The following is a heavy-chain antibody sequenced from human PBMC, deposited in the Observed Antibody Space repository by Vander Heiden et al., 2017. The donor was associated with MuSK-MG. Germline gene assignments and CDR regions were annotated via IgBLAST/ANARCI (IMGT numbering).Heavy chain of an antibody. V-gene: IGHV3-33*01. Sequence: QVQLVESGGGVVQPGRSLRLSCAASGFTFNDYGMYWVRQAPGKWLEWLAIIWYDGSNSYCADSVKGRFTISRDNSKNTLYLQMNSLRADDTAVYYCARDPTVRGYHYYYMDVWCKGTPVIVSS. D-gene: IGHD3-10*01. CDR2: IWYDGSNS. CDR1: GFTFNDYG. J-gene: IGHJ6*03. CDR3: ARDPTVRGYHYYYMDV.